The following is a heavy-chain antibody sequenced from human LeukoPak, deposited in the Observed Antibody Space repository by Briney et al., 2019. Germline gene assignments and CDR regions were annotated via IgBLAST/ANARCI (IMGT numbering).Heavy chain of an antibody. CDR1: VYTFTSYG. J-gene: IGHJ5*02. CDR2: ISAYNGNT. D-gene: IGHD3-10*01. V-gene: IGHV1-18*01. Sequence: ASVNVSCESSVYTFTSYGISWVRQAPGQGLEWMGWISAYNGNTNYAQKLQGRVTMTTDTSTSTAYMELRSLRSDDTAVYYCARDGLWFGELLFDPWGQGTLVTVSS. CDR3: ARDGLWFGELLFDP.